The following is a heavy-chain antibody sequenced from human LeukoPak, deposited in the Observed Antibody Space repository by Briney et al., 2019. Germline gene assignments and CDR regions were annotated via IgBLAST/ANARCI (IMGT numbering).Heavy chain of an antibody. J-gene: IGHJ4*02. CDR1: GFGFSNYW. D-gene: IGHD4-11*01. CDR2: MNEDGSEK. CDR3: ARDRGYSNFDY. Sequence: GGSLRLSCAASGFGFSNYWMSWVRQAPGKGLEWVANMNEDGSEKNYVDSVKGRFTISRDNAQDSLHLQMNSLRAEDTAVYYCARDRGYSNFDYWGQGTLLTVSS. V-gene: IGHV3-7*01.